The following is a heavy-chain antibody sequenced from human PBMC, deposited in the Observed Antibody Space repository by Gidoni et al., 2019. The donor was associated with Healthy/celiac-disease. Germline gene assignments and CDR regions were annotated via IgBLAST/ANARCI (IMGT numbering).Heavy chain of an antibody. CDR1: GGSISSYY. CDR2: IYYSGST. Sequence: QVQLQESGPGLVKPSETLSLTCTVSGGSISSYYWSWIRQPPGKGLEWIGYIYYSGSTNYNPSLKSRVTISVDTSKNQFSLKLSSVTAADTAVYYCARHWTIFGVVDNLAPLDYWGQGTLVTVSS. D-gene: IGHD3-3*01. V-gene: IGHV4-59*08. CDR3: ARHWTIFGVVDNLAPLDY. J-gene: IGHJ4*02.